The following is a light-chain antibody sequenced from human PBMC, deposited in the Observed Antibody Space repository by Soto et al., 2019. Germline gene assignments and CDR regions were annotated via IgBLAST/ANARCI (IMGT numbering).Light chain of an antibody. CDR3: CSYAGSTPYV. CDR1: SSDVGSYNL. Sequence: QSALTQPASGSGSPGQSITISCTGTSSDVGSYNLVSWYQQHPGKAPKLMIYEVSKRPSGVSNRFSGSKSGNTASLTISGLQAEDEADYYCCSYAGSTPYVFGTGNKVTVL. V-gene: IGLV2-23*02. J-gene: IGLJ1*01. CDR2: EVS.